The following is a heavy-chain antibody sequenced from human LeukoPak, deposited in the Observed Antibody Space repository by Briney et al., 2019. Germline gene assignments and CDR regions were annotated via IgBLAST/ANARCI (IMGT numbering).Heavy chain of an antibody. CDR1: GFTFSSYG. V-gene: IGHV3-23*01. J-gene: IGHJ4*02. D-gene: IGHD2-15*01. CDR2: ISGSGGST. CDR3: ASYSNIVVVVAATLDY. Sequence: GGSLRLSCAASGFTFSSYGMSWVRQAPGKGLEWVSAISGSGGSTYYADSVKGRFTISRDNSKNTLYLQMNSLRAEDTAVYYCASYSNIVVVVAATLDYWGQGTLVTVSS.